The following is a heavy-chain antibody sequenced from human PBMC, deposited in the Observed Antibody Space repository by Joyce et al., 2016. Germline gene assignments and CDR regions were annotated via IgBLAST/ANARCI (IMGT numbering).Heavy chain of an antibody. CDR1: GLTRSNYG. CDR3: AKILTATYSSGWFLDY. Sequence: QVQLVESGGGVVQPGRSLRLSCAACGLTRSNYGGHWVRQAPGKGLEWVAVISYDGIYKYYADSVKGRFTISRDNSKNTVFLEMNSLRTEDTAVYYCAKILTATYSSGWFLDYWGQGTLVTVSS. J-gene: IGHJ4*02. D-gene: IGHD6-25*01. CDR2: ISYDGIYK. V-gene: IGHV3-30*18.